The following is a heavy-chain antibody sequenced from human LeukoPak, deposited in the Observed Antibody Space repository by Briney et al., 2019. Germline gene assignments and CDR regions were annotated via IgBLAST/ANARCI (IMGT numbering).Heavy chain of an antibody. CDR3: AKDPTSSSALDY. CDR2: INTNGGST. V-gene: IGHV3-23*01. J-gene: IGHJ4*02. D-gene: IGHD6-6*01. CDR1: GFTFSSYG. Sequence: PGGSLRLSCAASGFTFSSYGMSWVRQAPGKGLEWVAAINTNGGSTYYADSVKGRFTISRDNSRDTLYLQMNSLRAEDTAVYYCAKDPTSSSALDYWGQGTLVTVSS.